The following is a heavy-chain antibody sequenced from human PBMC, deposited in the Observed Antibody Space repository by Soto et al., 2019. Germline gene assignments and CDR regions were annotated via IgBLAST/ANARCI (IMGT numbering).Heavy chain of an antibody. CDR1: GYTFTSYG. D-gene: IGHD3-3*01. Sequence: QVQLVQSGAEVKKPGASVKVSCKASGYTFTSYGISWVRQAPGQGLEWMGWISAYNGNTNYAQKLQGRVTMTTDTPTSTAYMELRSLRSDDTAVYYCARVIDFWSGYYTGIPFDYWGQGTLVTVSS. V-gene: IGHV1-18*04. J-gene: IGHJ4*02. CDR2: ISAYNGNT. CDR3: ARVIDFWSGYYTGIPFDY.